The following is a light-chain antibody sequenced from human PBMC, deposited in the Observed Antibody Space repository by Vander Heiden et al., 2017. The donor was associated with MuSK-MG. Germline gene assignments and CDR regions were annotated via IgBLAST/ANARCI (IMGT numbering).Light chain of an antibody. CDR3: QQSYTTPIFT. V-gene: IGKV1-39*01. Sequence: DIQMTQSPLSLSASVGDRVTLTCRASENINNYLNWYQQRPGKAPKLLIFAASRLENGVPSRFSGSGSGTDFTLTITSLQPEDFATYYCQQSYTTPIFTFGPGTKVDIK. J-gene: IGKJ3*01. CDR2: AAS. CDR1: ENINNY.